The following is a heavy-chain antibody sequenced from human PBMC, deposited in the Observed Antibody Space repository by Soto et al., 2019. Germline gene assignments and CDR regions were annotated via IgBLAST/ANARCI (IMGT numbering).Heavy chain of an antibody. Sequence: GGSLRLSCAASGFTLGRYGMSWVRQAPGKGLEWVSAVSPNGQGIYYADSVRGRFTISRDFSKNTVFLHMDSLRAEDTAVYYCAKDRNYPRDYFHYWGQGTLVTVSS. V-gene: IGHV3-23*01. CDR1: GFTLGRYG. CDR3: AKDRNYPRDYFHY. D-gene: IGHD1-7*01. J-gene: IGHJ4*02. CDR2: VSPNGQGI.